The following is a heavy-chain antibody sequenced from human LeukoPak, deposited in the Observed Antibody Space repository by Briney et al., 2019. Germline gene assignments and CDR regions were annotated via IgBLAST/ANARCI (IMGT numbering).Heavy chain of an antibody. Sequence: PGGSLRLSCAASGFTFSSYAMSWVRQAPGKGLEWVSGISGTGGSTYYADSVKGRFTISRDNSKNTLYLQMNSLRAEDTAVYYCAKVFLDGSGSYYNRRDFDYWGQGTLVTVSS. CDR1: GFTFSSYA. CDR3: AKVFLDGSGSYYNRRDFDY. V-gene: IGHV3-23*01. J-gene: IGHJ4*02. CDR2: ISGTGGST. D-gene: IGHD3-10*01.